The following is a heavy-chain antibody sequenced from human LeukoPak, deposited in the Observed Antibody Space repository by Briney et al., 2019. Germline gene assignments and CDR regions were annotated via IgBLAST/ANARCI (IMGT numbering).Heavy chain of an antibody. Sequence: SQTLSLTCTVSGGSISSGSYYWSWIRQPAGRGLEWIGRIYTSGSTNYNPSLKSRVTISVDTSKNQFSLKLSSVTAADTAVYYCAKAQGGIAAAGDYWGQGTLVTVSS. CDR2: IYTSGST. D-gene: IGHD6-13*01. J-gene: IGHJ4*02. V-gene: IGHV4-61*02. CDR3: AKAQGGIAAAGDY. CDR1: GGSISSGSYY.